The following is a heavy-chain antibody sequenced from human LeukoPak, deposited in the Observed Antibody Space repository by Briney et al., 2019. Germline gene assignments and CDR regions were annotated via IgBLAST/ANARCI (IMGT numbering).Heavy chain of an antibody. CDR1: GFTFSSYG. J-gene: IGHJ4*02. D-gene: IGHD3-22*01. CDR2: ISGSGGST. CDR3: AKEEYDSSGYYGY. V-gene: IGHV3-23*01. Sequence: GGSLRLSCAASGFTFSSYGMSWVRQAPGKGLEWVSAISGSGGSTYYADSVKGRFTISRDNSKNTLYLQTNSLRAEDTAVYYCAKEEYDSSGYYGYRGQGTLVTVSS.